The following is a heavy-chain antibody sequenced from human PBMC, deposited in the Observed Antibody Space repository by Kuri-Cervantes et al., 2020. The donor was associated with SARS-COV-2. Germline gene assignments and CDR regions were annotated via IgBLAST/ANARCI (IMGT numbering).Heavy chain of an antibody. J-gene: IGHJ4*02. Sequence: SETLSLTCAVYGGSFSGYYWSWIRQPPGKGLEWIGEINHSGSTNYNPSLKSRVTISVDTSKNQFSLKLSSVTAADTAVYYCARVERDFWSGYWIFDYWGQGTLVTVSS. CDR3: ARVERDFWSGYWIFDY. CDR2: INHSGST. D-gene: IGHD3-3*01. V-gene: IGHV4-34*01. CDR1: GGSFSGYY.